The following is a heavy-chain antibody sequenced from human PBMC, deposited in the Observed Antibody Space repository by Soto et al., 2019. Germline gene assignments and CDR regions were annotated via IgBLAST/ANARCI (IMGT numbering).Heavy chain of an antibody. J-gene: IGHJ5*02. Sequence: QVQLVESGGGVVQPGRSLRLSCAASGFTFSSYGMHWVRQAPGKGLEWVAVIWYDGSNKYYADSMKGRFTISRDNSKNTLYLQMNSLRAEDTAVYYCARRGSYSTYNWFDPWGQGTLVTVSS. CDR3: ARRGSYSTYNWFDP. D-gene: IGHD4-4*01. CDR2: IWYDGSNK. CDR1: GFTFSSYG. V-gene: IGHV3-33*01.